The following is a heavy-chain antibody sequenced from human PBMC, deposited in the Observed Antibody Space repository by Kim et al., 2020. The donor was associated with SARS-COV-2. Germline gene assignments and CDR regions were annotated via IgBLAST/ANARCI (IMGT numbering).Heavy chain of an antibody. V-gene: IGHV3-23*01. CDR3: AKVDDYSQSFDY. CDR2: ISGSGGST. Sequence: GGSLRLSCAASGFTFSSFAMSWVRQAPGKGLEWVSAISGSGGSTYYADSVKGRFTISRDNSKNTLYLQMNSLSAEDTAVYYCAKVDDYSQSFDYWGRGTLVTVSS. D-gene: IGHD4-4*01. J-gene: IGHJ4*02. CDR1: GFTFSSFA.